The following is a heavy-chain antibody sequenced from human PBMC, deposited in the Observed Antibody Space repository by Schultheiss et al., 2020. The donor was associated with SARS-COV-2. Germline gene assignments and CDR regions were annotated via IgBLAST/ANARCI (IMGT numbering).Heavy chain of an antibody. D-gene: IGHD3-3*01. CDR3: ARAGYYDFWSGYYLDY. V-gene: IGHV4-59*01. CDR1: GGSISSYY. CDR2: IYYSGST. Sequence: SETLSLTCTVSGGSISSYYWSWIRQPPGKGLEWIGYIYYSGSTNYNPSLKSRVTISVDTSKNQFSLKLSSVTAADTAVYYCARAGYYDFWSGYYLDYWGQGTLVTVSS. J-gene: IGHJ4*02.